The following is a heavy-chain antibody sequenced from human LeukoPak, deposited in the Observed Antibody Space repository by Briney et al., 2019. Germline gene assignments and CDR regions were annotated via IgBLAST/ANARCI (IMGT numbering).Heavy chain of an antibody. J-gene: IGHJ3*01. CDR1: GFTFSSYA. CDR2: ISYDGSNK. V-gene: IGHV3-30-3*01. CDR3: VRDSPRAFDL. Sequence: GGSLRLSCAASGFTFSSYAMHWVRQAPGKGLEWVAVISYDGSNKYYAASVKGRFTISRDNGKNTLSLRMNTLGVEDTAIYYCVRDSPRAFDLWGRGTMVTVS.